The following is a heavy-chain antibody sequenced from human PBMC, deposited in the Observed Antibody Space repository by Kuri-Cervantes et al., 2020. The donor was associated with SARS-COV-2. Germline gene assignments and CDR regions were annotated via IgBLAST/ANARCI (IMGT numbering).Heavy chain of an antibody. Sequence: SETLSLTCTLSGGSISGYYWSWIRQSAGKGLEFIGCVYSSGGTNYNPSLESRVTMSIDTAKNQVSLRLTSVTAADTAVYYCARGILGDDSVHYGMDVWGQGTSVTVSS. CDR3: ARGILGDDSVHYGMDV. D-gene: IGHD3-16*01. V-gene: IGHV4-4*07. CDR2: VYSSGGT. J-gene: IGHJ6*02. CDR1: GGSISGYY.